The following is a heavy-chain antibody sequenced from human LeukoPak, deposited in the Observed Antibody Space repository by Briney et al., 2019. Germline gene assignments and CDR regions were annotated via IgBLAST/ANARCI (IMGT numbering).Heavy chain of an antibody. D-gene: IGHD3-3*01. CDR3: ARDVDSRTTIFGVVGYFDL. V-gene: IGHV4-4*07. Sequence: SETLTLTCTASGGTISSYYWSWIRQPPGKGLEWIGRIYTSGSTNYNPSLKSRVTMSVDTSKNQFSLKLSSVTAADTAVYSCARDVDSRTTIFGVVGYFDLWGRGTLVTVYS. CDR2: IYTSGST. J-gene: IGHJ2*01. CDR1: GGTISSYY.